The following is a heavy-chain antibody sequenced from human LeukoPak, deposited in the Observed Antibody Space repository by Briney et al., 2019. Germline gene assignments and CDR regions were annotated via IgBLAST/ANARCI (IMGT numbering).Heavy chain of an antibody. CDR1: GFTFSNYG. J-gene: IGHJ4*02. CDR3: AKDSSVWVVGAISFFDY. D-gene: IGHD1-26*01. V-gene: IGHV3-30*18. Sequence: PGGSLTLSCAASGFTFSNYGMHWVRQAPGKGLEWVAAISYDGSTKYYADSVKGRFTSSRDNSKNTLYLQMNSLRPEDTAVYYCAKDSSVWVVGAISFFDYWGQGTLVTVSS. CDR2: ISYDGSTK.